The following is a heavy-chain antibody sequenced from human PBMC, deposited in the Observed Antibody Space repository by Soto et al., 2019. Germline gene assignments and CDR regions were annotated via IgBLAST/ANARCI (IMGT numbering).Heavy chain of an antibody. Sequence: QVQLVQSGAEVKKPGSSVKVSCKASGGTFSSYAISWVRQAPGQGLEWVGGIIPIFGTANYAQKFQGRVTITADDSTSPAYLALSSLRSGDTAVYYCARGGGGPNYYDSSGYSYYFDYWGQGTLVTVSS. CDR1: GGTFSSYA. D-gene: IGHD3-22*01. CDR2: IIPIFGTA. V-gene: IGHV1-69*01. J-gene: IGHJ4*02. CDR3: ARGGGGPNYYDSSGYSYYFDY.